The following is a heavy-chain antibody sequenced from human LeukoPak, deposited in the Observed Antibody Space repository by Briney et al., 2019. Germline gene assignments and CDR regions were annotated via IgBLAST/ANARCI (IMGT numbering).Heavy chain of an antibody. CDR1: GFPFSNYW. D-gene: IGHD2-15*01. Sequence: GGSLRLSCAASGFPFSNYWMHWVRQAPGKGLVWVSRVNSDGSTTNYADSVKGRFTISRDNAENTLYMRMNSLRPEDTAVYYCARTFAAAHIDYWGQGTLVTVSS. V-gene: IGHV3-74*01. CDR3: ARTFAAAHIDY. CDR2: VNSDGSTT. J-gene: IGHJ4*02.